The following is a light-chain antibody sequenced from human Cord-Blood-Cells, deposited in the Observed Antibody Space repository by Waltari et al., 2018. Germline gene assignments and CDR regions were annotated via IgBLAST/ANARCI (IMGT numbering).Light chain of an antibody. CDR1: SSDVGGYNY. Sequence: QSALTQPASVSGSPGQSITISCTGTSSDVGGYNYVSWYQQHPGKAPKLMIYEVSNRPAGVSKLFPGSKSGNKACLTISGLKAEDEADYYCSSYTISSTLFGGGTKLTVL. J-gene: IGLJ2*01. CDR3: SSYTISSTL. CDR2: EVS. V-gene: IGLV2-14*01.